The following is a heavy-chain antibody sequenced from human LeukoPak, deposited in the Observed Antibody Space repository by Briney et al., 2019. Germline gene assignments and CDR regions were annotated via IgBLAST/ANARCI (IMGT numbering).Heavy chain of an antibody. CDR1: GGSFSGYY. D-gene: IGHD2-2*01. CDR2: INHSGST. Sequence: MPLETLSLTCAVYGGSFSGYYWSWIRQPPGKGLEGIGEINHSGSTNYNPSLKSRVTISVDTSKNQFSLKLSSVTAADTAVYYCARAFPGDIVVVPAAPYFDYWGQGTLVTVSS. V-gene: IGHV4-34*01. J-gene: IGHJ4*02. CDR3: ARAFPGDIVVVPAAPYFDY.